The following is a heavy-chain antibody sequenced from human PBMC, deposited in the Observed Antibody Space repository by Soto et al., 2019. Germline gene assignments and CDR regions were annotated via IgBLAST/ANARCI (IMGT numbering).Heavy chain of an antibody. D-gene: IGHD2-15*01. CDR1: GFTFSSYA. V-gene: IGHV3-23*01. J-gene: IGHJ4*02. Sequence: PGGSLRLSCAASGFTFSSYAMRWVRQAPGKGLEWGSAISVSGGSTYYADSVKGRFTISRDKSKNTLYLQINSLRAEDTAVYYCAKDLKRYCSGGSCDSDYWGQGT. CDR3: AKDLKRYCSGGSCDSDY. CDR2: ISVSGGST.